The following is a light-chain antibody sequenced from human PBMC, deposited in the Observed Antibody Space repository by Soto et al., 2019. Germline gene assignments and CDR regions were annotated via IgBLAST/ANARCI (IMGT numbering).Light chain of an antibody. CDR1: QSVSTSY. J-gene: IGKJ1*01. V-gene: IGKV3-20*01. Sequence: EIVLTQSPGTLSLSPGERVTLSCRASQSVSTSYLAWYQQKPGQAPRLLIYGASSRATGIPDRFSGSGSGTDFTLTISRLEPEDSAVYYCQQYGSSSWTFGQWTKVEIK. CDR3: QQYGSSSWT. CDR2: GAS.